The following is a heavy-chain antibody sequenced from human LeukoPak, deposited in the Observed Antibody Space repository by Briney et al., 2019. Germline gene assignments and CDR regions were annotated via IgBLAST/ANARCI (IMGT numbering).Heavy chain of an antibody. Sequence: GGSLRLSCVASGFTFSSYGMHWVRQAPGKGLEWVAIMSFDGSDKYYADSVKGRFTISRDNSKNTLYLQMNSLRAEDTAVYYCARGGIDYDFWSGSYFDYWGQGTPVTVSS. D-gene: IGHD3-3*01. V-gene: IGHV3-30-3*01. CDR3: ARGGIDYDFWSGSYFDY. CDR1: GFTFSSYG. CDR2: MSFDGSDK. J-gene: IGHJ4*02.